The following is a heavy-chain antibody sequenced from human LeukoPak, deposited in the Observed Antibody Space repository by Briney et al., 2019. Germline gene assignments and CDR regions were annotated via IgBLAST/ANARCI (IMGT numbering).Heavy chain of an antibody. CDR2: INHSGST. Sequence: SETLSLTCAVYGGSFSGYYWSWIRQPPGKGLEWIGEINHSGSTNYNPSLKSRVTISVDTSKNRFSLKLSSVTAADTAVYYCARVRRTAMVTRYYYMDVWGKGTTVTVSS. D-gene: IGHD5-18*01. CDR1: GGSFSGYY. CDR3: ARVRRTAMVTRYYYMDV. V-gene: IGHV4-34*01. J-gene: IGHJ6*03.